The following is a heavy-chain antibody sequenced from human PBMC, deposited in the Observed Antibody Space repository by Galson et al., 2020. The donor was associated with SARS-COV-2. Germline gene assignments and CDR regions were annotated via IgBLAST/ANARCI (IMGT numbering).Heavy chain of an antibody. Sequence: ASVKVSCKPSGYTFTGYYMHWVRQAPGQGREWMGWNNPSTGDTKYAQKFQGRVTMTRDTSISTVYMELSSLRSDDTAVYYCARDAGYCTRNSCYFFDYWGQGTLVPVSS. CDR1: GYTFTGYY. V-gene: IGHV1-2*02. CDR2: NNPSTGDT. D-gene: IGHD2-2*01. J-gene: IGHJ4*02. CDR3: ARDAGYCTRNSCYFFDY.